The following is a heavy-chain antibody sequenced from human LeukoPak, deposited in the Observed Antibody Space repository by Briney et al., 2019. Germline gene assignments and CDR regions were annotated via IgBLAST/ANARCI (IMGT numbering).Heavy chain of an antibody. CDR2: LNPNSGGT. Sequence: ASVKVSCKASGYTFTGYYMHWVRQAHGQGLECMGWLNPNSGGTNDAQKFQGRVTMTTDTSISTAYMELSRLRSDDTAVYYCARGGWSGYSYGSEPEKYFDYWGQGTLVTVSS. J-gene: IGHJ4*02. CDR1: GYTFTGYY. V-gene: IGHV1-2*02. CDR3: ARGGWSGYSYGSEPEKYFDY. D-gene: IGHD5-18*01.